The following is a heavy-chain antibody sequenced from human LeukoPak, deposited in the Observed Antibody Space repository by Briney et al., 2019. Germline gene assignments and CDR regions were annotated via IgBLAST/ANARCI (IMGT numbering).Heavy chain of an antibody. CDR3: ARELLRYFDRGYYYYYYMDV. CDR2: INPNSGGT. J-gene: IGHJ6*03. Sequence: ASVKVSCKASGYTLTGYYMHWVRQAPGQGLEWMGWINPNSGGTNYAQKFQGRVTMTRDTSISTAYMELSRLRSDDTAVYYCARELLRYFDRGYYYYYYMDVWGKGTTVTVSS. V-gene: IGHV1-2*02. CDR1: GYTLTGYY. D-gene: IGHD3-9*01.